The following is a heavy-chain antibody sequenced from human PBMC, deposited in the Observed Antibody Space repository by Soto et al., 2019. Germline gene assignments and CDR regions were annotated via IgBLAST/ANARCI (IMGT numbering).Heavy chain of an antibody. Sequence: GESLKISCKGSGYSFTSYWIGWVRQMPGKGLEWMGIIYPGGSDTRYSPSFQGQVTISADKSISTAYLQWSSLKASDTAMYYCARPPSYGSGSYSAFDIWGQGTMVTVSS. CDR1: GYSFTSYW. CDR2: IYPGGSDT. CDR3: ARPPSYGSGSYSAFDI. D-gene: IGHD3-10*01. J-gene: IGHJ3*02. V-gene: IGHV5-51*01.